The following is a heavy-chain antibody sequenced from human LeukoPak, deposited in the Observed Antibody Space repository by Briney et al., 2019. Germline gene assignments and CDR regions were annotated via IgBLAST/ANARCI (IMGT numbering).Heavy chain of an antibody. CDR1: GFMFHDYA. J-gene: IGHJ4*02. D-gene: IGHD6-19*01. CDR2: ISGDGGST. Sequence: GGSLRLSCAAPGFMFHDYAIHWVRQAPGKGLEWVSLISGDGGSTFYADSVKGRFTISRDNSKNSLYLQMNSLRSDDTTLYYCARESESSGWYDYWGQGTLVTVSS. V-gene: IGHV3-43*02. CDR3: ARESESSGWYDY.